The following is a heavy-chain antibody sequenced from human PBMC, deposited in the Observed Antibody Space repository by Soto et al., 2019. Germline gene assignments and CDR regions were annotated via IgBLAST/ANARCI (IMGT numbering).Heavy chain of an antibody. CDR1: GYTFTGYY. CDR3: ATRDYGDSNLFDY. D-gene: IGHD4-17*01. Sequence: ASVKVSCKASGYTFTGYYMHWVRQAPGQGLEWMGWINPNSGGTNYAQKFQGRVTMTRDTSISTAYMELSRLRSDDTAVYYCATRDYGDSNLFDYWGQGTLVTVSS. J-gene: IGHJ4*02. CDR2: INPNSGGT. V-gene: IGHV1-2*02.